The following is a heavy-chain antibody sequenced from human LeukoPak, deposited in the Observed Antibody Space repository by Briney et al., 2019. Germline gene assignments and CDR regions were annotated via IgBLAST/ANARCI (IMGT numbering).Heavy chain of an antibody. CDR3: ARDNFLWFGELLSERPTDNWFDP. D-gene: IGHD3-10*01. J-gene: IGHJ5*02. Sequence: ASVKVSCKASGYTFTGYYMHWVRQAPGQGLEWMGWINPNSGGTNYAQKFQGRVTMTRDTSISTAYMELSRLRSDDTAVYYCARDNFLWFGELLSERPTDNWFDPWGQGTLVTVSS. V-gene: IGHV1-2*02. CDR2: INPNSGGT. CDR1: GYTFTGYY.